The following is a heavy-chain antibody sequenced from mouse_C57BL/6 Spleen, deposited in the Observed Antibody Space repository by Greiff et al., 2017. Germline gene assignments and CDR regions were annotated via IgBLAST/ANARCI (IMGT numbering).Heavy chain of an antibody. CDR2: IDPSDSET. CDR1: GYTFTSYW. CDR3: ARNIYYGSSYWYFDV. V-gene: IGHV1-52*01. D-gene: IGHD1-1*01. Sequence: VQLQQPGAELVRPGSSVKLSCKASGYTFTSYWMHWVQQRPIQGLEWIGNIDPSDSETHYNQKFKDKATLTVDKSSSTAYMQLSSLTSEDSAVYYCARNIYYGSSYWYFDVWGTGTTVTVSS. J-gene: IGHJ1*03.